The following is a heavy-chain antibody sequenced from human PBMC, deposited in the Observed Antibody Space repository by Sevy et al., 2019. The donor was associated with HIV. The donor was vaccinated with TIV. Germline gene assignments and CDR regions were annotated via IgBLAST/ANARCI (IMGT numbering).Heavy chain of an antibody. V-gene: IGHV3-7*01. D-gene: IGHD4-17*01. CDR3: AGDWGDDFDDRRASYYYFYGMDV. CDR1: GFTFSIYW. CDR2: IKQDGSEK. J-gene: IGHJ6*02. Sequence: GGSLRLSCAASGFTFSIYWMTWVRQAPGKGLEWVANIKQDGSEKYYVDSVKGRFTISRDNAKNSLYLQMKSLRADDTAVYYCAGDWGDDFDDRRASYYYFYGMDVWGQGTTVTVSS.